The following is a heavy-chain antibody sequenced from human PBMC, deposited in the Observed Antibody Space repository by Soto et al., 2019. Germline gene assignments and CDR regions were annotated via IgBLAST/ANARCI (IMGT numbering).Heavy chain of an antibody. V-gene: IGHV3-64D*06. CDR2: VSTSGRST. Sequence: GSLRLSCSASGFIFSESTIYWVRQVPGKGLEAISAVSTSGRSTYYADSVKDRFTISRDNSKNTLFPQMGSLRPEDTAIYYCVKQAHGLDGVAFDYWGQGTQVTVSS. D-gene: IGHD2-15*01. CDR3: VKQAHGLDGVAFDY. J-gene: IGHJ4*02. CDR1: GFIFSEST.